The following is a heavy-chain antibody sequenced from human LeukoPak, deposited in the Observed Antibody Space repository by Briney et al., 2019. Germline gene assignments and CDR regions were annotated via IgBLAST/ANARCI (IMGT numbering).Heavy chain of an antibody. V-gene: IGHV1-69*02. CDR2: IIPILGIA. CDR1: GYTLTELS. J-gene: IGHJ3*02. CDR3: ASAVYRYYYDSSGYPFSAFDI. D-gene: IGHD3-22*01. Sequence: GASVKVSCKVSGYTLTELSMHWVRQAPGKGLEWMGRIIPILGIANYAQKFQGRVTITADKSTSTAYMELSSLRSEDTAVYYCASAVYRYYYDSSGYPFSAFDIWGQGTMVTVSS.